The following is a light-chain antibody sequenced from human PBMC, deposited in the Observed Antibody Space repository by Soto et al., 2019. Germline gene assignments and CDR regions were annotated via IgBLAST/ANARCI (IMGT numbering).Light chain of an antibody. CDR3: MQPLEAPWT. Sequence: EIVMTQSPPSLSVTPGEPASISCRSSQSILHSNEFQYLDWYLQKPGQSPQLLIYLGFNRASGVPDRFSGSGSGTDFTLKISSVEAEDVGIYFCMQPLEAPWTFGQGTKVEIK. CDR2: LGF. CDR1: QSILHSNEFQY. J-gene: IGKJ1*01. V-gene: IGKV2-28*01.